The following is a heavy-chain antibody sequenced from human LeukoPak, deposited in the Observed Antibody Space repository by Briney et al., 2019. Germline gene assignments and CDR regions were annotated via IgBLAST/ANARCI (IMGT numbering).Heavy chain of an antibody. J-gene: IGHJ4*02. CDR2: IDTDETT. Sequence: PGGSLRLSCAASGFTFSNYWMHWVRQTPGKGLVWVSRIDTDETTGFADPVKGRFTISRDNAKSTLYLQMDSLRAEDTAVYYCARGAGIVGSTTPFDYWGQGALVTVPS. CDR1: GFTFSNYW. CDR3: ARGAGIVGSTTPFDY. V-gene: IGHV3-74*01. D-gene: IGHD1-26*01.